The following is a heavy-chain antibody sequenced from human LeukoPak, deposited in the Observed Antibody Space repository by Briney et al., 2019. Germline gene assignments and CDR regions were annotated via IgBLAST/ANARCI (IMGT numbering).Heavy chain of an antibody. J-gene: IGHJ3*02. CDR2: IYYSGST. CDR1: GGSISSGSHY. V-gene: IGHV4-61*10. CDR3: ARGVEVGDGPRGDAFDI. D-gene: IGHD5-24*01. Sequence: PSETLSLTCKVSGGSISSGSHYWSWIRQPAGKGLEWIGYIYYSGSTNYNPSLKSRVTISVDTSKNQFSLKLSSVTAADTAVYYCARGVEVGDGPRGDAFDIWGQGTMVTVSS.